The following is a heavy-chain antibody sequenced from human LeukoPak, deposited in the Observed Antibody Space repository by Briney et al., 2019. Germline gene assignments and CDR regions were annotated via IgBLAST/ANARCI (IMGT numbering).Heavy chain of an antibody. CDR2: IIPILGIA. Sequence: ASVKVSCKASGYTFTGYYMHWVRQAPGQGLEWMGRIIPILGIANYAQKFQGRVTITADKSTSTAYMELSSLRSEDTAVYYCARIGYYYDSSGYYYAYYGMDVWGQGTTVTVSS. J-gene: IGHJ6*02. CDR1: GYTFTGYY. V-gene: IGHV1-69*02. D-gene: IGHD3-22*01. CDR3: ARIGYYYDSSGYYYAYYGMDV.